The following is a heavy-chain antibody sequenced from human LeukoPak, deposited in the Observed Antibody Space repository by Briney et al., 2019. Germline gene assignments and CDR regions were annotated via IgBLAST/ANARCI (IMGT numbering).Heavy chain of an antibody. Sequence: SETLSLTCTVSGGSISSHYWSWIRQPPGKGLEWIGYVYNSGSTNYNPSLTSRVTISVDTSKNQFPLNLSSVTAADTAVYYCARPRTAISGAYYYYYMDVWGKGTTVTVSS. CDR3: ARPRTAISGAYYYYYMDV. CDR1: GGSISSHY. D-gene: IGHD5-18*01. V-gene: IGHV4-59*08. J-gene: IGHJ6*03. CDR2: VYNSGST.